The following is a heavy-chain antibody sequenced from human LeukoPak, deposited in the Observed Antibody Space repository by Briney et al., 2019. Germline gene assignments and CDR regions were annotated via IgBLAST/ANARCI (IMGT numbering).Heavy chain of an antibody. CDR3: GRGMRDYYGLDY. CDR2: ISYDGSNK. CDR1: GFTFSSYG. D-gene: IGHD3-10*01. Sequence: GGSLRLSCAASGFTFSSYGMHWVRQAPGKGLEWVAVISYDGSNKYYADSVRGRFTISRDNAKNTLFLQMNSLTVEDTAVYYCGRGMRDYYGLDYWCQGILVTVSS. V-gene: IGHV3-30*03. J-gene: IGHJ4*02.